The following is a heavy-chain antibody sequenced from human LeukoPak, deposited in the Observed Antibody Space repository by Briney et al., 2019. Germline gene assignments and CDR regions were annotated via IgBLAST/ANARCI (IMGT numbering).Heavy chain of an antibody. CDR3: AWRGLGSYVLDY. Sequence: GASVKVSCKASGYTFTRYYMHWVRQAPGQGLEWMGIINPSDGVIDYAQKFQDRVTMTRDTSTSTVYMELSSLRSEDTAVYYCAWRGLGSYVLDYWGQGTLVTVSS. D-gene: IGHD3-10*01. CDR2: INPSDGVI. CDR1: GYTFTRYY. J-gene: IGHJ4*02. V-gene: IGHV1-46*01.